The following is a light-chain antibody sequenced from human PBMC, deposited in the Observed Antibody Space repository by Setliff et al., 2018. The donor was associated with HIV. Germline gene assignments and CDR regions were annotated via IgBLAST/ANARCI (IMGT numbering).Light chain of an antibody. CDR3: CSYSGRSTYV. Sequence: QSVLTQPASVTGSPGQSITISCTGTSSDIGRFNYVSWYRQFPGKGPTLVIFDVNQRPSGVSNRFSGSKSGNIASLIISGLQAEDEADYFCCSYSGRSTYVFGSGTKVT. V-gene: IGLV2-14*03. CDR1: SSDIGRFNY. J-gene: IGLJ1*01. CDR2: DVN.